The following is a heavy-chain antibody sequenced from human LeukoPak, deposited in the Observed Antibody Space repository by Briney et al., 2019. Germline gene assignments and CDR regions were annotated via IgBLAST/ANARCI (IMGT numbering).Heavy chain of an antibody. CDR2: IWYDGSNK. CDR1: GFTFSSYG. D-gene: IGHD3-10*01. CDR3: ARDQGGPGSDWFDP. V-gene: IGHV3-33*01. Sequence: GRSLRLSCAASGFTFSSYGMHWVRQAPGKGLEWVAVIWYDGSNKYYADSVKGRFTISRDNSKNTLYLQMNSLRAEDTAVYYCARDQGGPGSDWFDPWGQGTLVTVSS. J-gene: IGHJ5*02.